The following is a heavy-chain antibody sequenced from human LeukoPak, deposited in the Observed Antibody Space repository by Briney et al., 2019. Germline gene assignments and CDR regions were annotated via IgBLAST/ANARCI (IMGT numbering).Heavy chain of an antibody. CDR3: ARLDCSSTSCYLSRVYYYYMDV. V-gene: IGHV4-39*01. J-gene: IGHJ6*03. CDR2: IYYSGST. Sequence: SETLSLTXTVSGGSISSSSYYWGWIRQPPGKGLEWTGSIYYSGSTYYNPSLKSRVTISVDTSKNQFSLKLSSVTAADTAVYYCARLDCSSTSCYLSRVYYYYMDVWGKGTTVTVSS. D-gene: IGHD2-2*01. CDR1: GGSISSSSYY.